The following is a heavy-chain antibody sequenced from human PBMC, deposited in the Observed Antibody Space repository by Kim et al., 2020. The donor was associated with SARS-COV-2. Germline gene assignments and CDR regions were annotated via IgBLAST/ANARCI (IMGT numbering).Heavy chain of an antibody. Sequence: ASVKVSCKVSGYTLTELSMHWVRQAPGKGLEWMGGFDPEDGETIYAQKFQGRVTMTEDTSTDTAYMELSSLRSEDTAVYYCATDSIAAAGTRESDAFDIWGQGTMVTVSS. CDR3: ATDSIAAAGTRESDAFDI. D-gene: IGHD6-13*01. J-gene: IGHJ3*02. V-gene: IGHV1-24*01. CDR2: FDPEDGET. CDR1: GYTLTELS.